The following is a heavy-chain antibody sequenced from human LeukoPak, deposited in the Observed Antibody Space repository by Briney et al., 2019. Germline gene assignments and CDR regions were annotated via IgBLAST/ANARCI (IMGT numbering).Heavy chain of an antibody. CDR1: GYSISSGYY. J-gene: IGHJ4*02. D-gene: IGHD3-22*01. Sequence: SETLSLTCTVSGYSISSGYYWGWIRQPPGKGLEWIGSIYHSGSTYYNPSLKSRVTISVDTSKNQFSLKLSSVTAADTAVYYCARDPTYDSSGYYPDYWGQGTLVTVSS. CDR2: IYHSGST. CDR3: ARDPTYDSSGYYPDY. V-gene: IGHV4-38-2*02.